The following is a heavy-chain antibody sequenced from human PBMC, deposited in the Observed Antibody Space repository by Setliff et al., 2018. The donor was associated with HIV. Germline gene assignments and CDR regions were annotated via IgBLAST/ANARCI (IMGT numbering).Heavy chain of an antibody. CDR3: GTVTAGHWYFDL. CDR2: IYFTGSS. D-gene: IGHD2-21*02. V-gene: IGHV4-59*08. Sequence: SETLSLTCTVSGGSISTYYWSWIRQPPGKGLEWIGSIYFTGSSDNNPSLKSRVTLSVDTSKHQFSLKLSSVTAADTAMYYCGTVTAGHWYFDLWGRGTLVTVSS. J-gene: IGHJ2*01. CDR1: GGSISTYY.